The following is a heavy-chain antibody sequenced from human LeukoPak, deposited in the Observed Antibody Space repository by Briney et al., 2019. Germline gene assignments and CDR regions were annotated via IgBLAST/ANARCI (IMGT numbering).Heavy chain of an antibody. CDR1: GFSLSTSGMC. Sequence: SGPTLVKPTQTLTLTCTFSGFSLSTSGMCVSWIRQPPGKALEWLARIDWDDDKYYSTSLKTRLTISKDTSKNQVVLTMTNMDPVDTATSYCARIAVNYYHHGMDVWGQGTTVTVSS. CDR2: IDWDDDK. V-gene: IGHV2-70*11. D-gene: IGHD4-23*01. CDR3: ARIAVNYYHHGMDV. J-gene: IGHJ6*02.